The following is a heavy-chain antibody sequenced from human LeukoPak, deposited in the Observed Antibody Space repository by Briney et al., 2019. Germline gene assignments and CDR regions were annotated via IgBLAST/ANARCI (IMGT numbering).Heavy chain of an antibody. D-gene: IGHD6-6*01. CDR2: IYYSGST. Sequence: PGGSLRLSCAASGFTFSIYWMSWIRQPPGEGLEWIGAIYYSGSTYYNPSLKSRVTIFVDTSKNEFSLNLRSVSAADTAVYYCARHRGSSSEFDHWGQGTLVTVSS. CDR3: ARHRGSSSEFDH. V-gene: IGHV4-39*01. J-gene: IGHJ4*02. CDR1: GFTFSIYW.